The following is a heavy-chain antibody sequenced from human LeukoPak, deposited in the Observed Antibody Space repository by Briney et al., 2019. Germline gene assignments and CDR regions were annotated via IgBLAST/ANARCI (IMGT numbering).Heavy chain of an antibody. D-gene: IGHD5-12*01. J-gene: IGHJ4*02. CDR3: AKSSGNDPLGYFDY. CDR1: GFTFGSYA. CDR2: ISGSGGST. V-gene: IGHV3-23*01. Sequence: GGSLRLSCQASGFTFGSYAMSWVRQAPGKGLEWVSAISGSGGSTYYADSVKGRFTISRDNSKNTLYLQMNSLRAEDTAVYYCAKSSGNDPLGYFDYWGQGTLVTVSS.